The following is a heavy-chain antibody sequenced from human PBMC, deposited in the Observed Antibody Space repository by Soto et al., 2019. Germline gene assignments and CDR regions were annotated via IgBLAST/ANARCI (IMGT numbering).Heavy chain of an antibody. D-gene: IGHD2-15*01. CDR3: ARPWMAATKVNAFDI. CDR1: GFTFSSSG. CDR2: IWSDGSNK. J-gene: IGHJ3*02. V-gene: IGHV3-33*01. Sequence: GGSLILSCAASGFTFSSSGMHWVRQAPGKGLEWVAVIWSDGSNKYSADSVKGRFTISRDNSKNTLYLQMNSLRAEDTAVYYCARPWMAATKVNAFDIWGQGTVVSVSS.